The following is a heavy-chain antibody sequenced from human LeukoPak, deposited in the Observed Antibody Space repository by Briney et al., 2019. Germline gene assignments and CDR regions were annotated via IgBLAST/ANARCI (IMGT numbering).Heavy chain of an antibody. J-gene: IGHJ4*02. V-gene: IGHV3-11*01. CDR2: ISSGSTI. CDR3: ARDRQQLVPHED. D-gene: IGHD6-13*01. CDR1: GFTFSDYY. Sequence: PGGSLRLSCAASGFTFSDYYMSWIRQAPGKGLEWVSYISSGSTIYYADSVKGRFTISRDNAKNSLYLQMNSLRAEDTAVYYCARDRQQLVPHEDWGQGTLVTVSS.